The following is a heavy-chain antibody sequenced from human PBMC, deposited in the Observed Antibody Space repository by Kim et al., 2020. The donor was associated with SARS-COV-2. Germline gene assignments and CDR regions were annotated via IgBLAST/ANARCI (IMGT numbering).Heavy chain of an antibody. CDR2: ISSSGSTI. V-gene: IGHV3-48*03. D-gene: IGHD6-19*01. J-gene: IGHJ6*02. Sequence: GGSLRLSRAASGFTFSSYEMNWVRQAPGKGLEWVSYISSSGSTIYYADSVKGRFTISRDNAKNSLYLQMNSLRAEDTAVYYCARDTANIAVAGYYYYGMDVWGQGTTVTVSS. CDR1: GFTFSSYE. CDR3: ARDTANIAVAGYYYYGMDV.